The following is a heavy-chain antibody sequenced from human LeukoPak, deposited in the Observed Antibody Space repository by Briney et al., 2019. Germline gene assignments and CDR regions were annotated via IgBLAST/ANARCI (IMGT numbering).Heavy chain of an antibody. D-gene: IGHD3-10*01. CDR1: GFTFSSYA. CDR3: AKAFFRSGSYSVFDD. Sequence: GGSLRLSCAASGFTFSSYAMSWVRQPPGKGLEWVSAISGSGGSTYYADSVKGRFTISRDNSKNTLYLQMNSLRAEDTAVYYCAKAFFRSGSYSVFDDWGQGTLVTVSS. CDR2: ISGSGGST. V-gene: IGHV3-23*01. J-gene: IGHJ4*02.